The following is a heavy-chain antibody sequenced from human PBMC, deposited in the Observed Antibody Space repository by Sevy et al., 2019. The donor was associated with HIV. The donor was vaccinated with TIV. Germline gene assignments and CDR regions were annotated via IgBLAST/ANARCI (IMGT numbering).Heavy chain of an antibody. D-gene: IGHD3-22*01. CDR1: GFTFSSYA. J-gene: IGHJ3*02. CDR2: ISGSGGST. CDR3: AKVYYYDSSGYHPVEAFDI. Sequence: GGSLRLSCAASGFTFSSYAMSWVRQAPGKGLEWVSVISGSGGSTYYADSVKGRFTISRVNSKNTLYLQMNSLRAEDTAVYYCAKVYYYDSSGYHPVEAFDIWGQGTMVTVSS. V-gene: IGHV3-23*01.